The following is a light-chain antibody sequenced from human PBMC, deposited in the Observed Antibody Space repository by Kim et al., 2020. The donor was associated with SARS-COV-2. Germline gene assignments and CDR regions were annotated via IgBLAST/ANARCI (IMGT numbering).Light chain of an antibody. CDR1: IIGTDS. Sequence: SYELTQLPSVSVAPGKTATITCGGDIIGTDSVHWYQQKPGQAPVVVIYSDSDRPSGIPERFSGSKSGDTATLAISRVAAGDEADYYCQVWDSPSDLWVFGGGTKLTVL. CDR3: QVWDSPSDLWV. CDR2: SDS. J-gene: IGLJ3*02. V-gene: IGLV3-21*04.